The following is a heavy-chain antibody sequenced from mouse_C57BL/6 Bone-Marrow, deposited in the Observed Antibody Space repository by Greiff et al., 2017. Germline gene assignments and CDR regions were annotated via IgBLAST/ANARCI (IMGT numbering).Heavy chain of an antibody. CDR1: GYTFTTYP. J-gene: IGHJ2*01. CDR3: ARGGNDGGYYFDY. Sequence: VKLVESGAELVKPGASVKMSCKASGYTFTTYPIEWVKQNPGKSLEWIGNFHPYNDGTNYNEKFKGKATLTVEKSSSTVYLELSRLTSDDSAVYYCARGGNDGGYYFDYWGQGTTLTVSS. CDR2: FHPYNDGT. V-gene: IGHV1-47*01.